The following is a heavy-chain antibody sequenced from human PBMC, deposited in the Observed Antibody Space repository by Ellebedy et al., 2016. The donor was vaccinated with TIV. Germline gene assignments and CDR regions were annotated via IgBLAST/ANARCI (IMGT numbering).Heavy chain of an antibody. Sequence: MPSETLSLTCTVSGGSISSYYWSWIRQPPGKGLEWIGYIYYSGSTNYNPSLKSRVTISVDTSKNQFSLKLSSVTAADTAVYYCARDLGGSSSWLDFWGQGTLVTVSS. D-gene: IGHD6-13*01. V-gene: IGHV4-59*01. CDR3: ARDLGGSSSWLDF. CDR2: IYYSGST. CDR1: GGSISSYY. J-gene: IGHJ4*02.